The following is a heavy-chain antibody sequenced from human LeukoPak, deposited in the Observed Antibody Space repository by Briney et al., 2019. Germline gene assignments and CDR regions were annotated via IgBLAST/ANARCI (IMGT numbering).Heavy chain of an antibody. CDR1: GFTFSSYA. V-gene: IGHV3-30-3*01. CDR2: ISYDGSNK. J-gene: IGHJ4*02. CDR3: ARGRVVVVAATDY. Sequence: GRSLRLSCAASGFTFSSYAMHWVRQAPGKGLEWVAVISYDGSNKYYADSVKGRFTISRDNSKNTLYLQMDSLRAEDTAVYYCARGRVVVVAATDYWGQGTLVTVSS. D-gene: IGHD2-15*01.